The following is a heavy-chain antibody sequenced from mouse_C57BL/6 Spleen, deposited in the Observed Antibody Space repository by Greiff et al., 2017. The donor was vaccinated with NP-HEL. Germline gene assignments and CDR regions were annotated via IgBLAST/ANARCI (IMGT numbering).Heavy chain of an antibody. Sequence: VQLQQPGAELVKPGASVKLSCKASGYTFTSYWMQWVKQRPGQGLEWIGEIDPSDSYTNYNQKFKGKATLTVDTSSSTAYMQLSSLTSEDSAVYYCARPIYYGSSSYYFDYWGQGTTLTVSS. CDR3: ARPIYYGSSSYYFDY. CDR2: IDPSDSYT. D-gene: IGHD1-1*01. V-gene: IGHV1-50*01. CDR1: GYTFTSYW. J-gene: IGHJ2*01.